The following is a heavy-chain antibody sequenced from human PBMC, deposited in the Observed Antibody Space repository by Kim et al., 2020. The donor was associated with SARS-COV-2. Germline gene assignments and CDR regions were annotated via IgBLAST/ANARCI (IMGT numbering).Heavy chain of an antibody. CDR3: ARDTSLNHDLEYYDGMDF. D-gene: IGHD3-3*01. V-gene: IGHV3-21*01. CDR2: ISSSSTYI. Sequence: GGSLRLSCAASGFTFSTYNMNWVRQAPGKGLEWVSSISSSSTYIYYADSVKGRFTISRDNAKNSLCLQMNSLRAEDTAVYYCARDTSLNHDLEYYDGMDFWGQGTTVTVSS. J-gene: IGHJ6*02. CDR1: GFTFSTYN.